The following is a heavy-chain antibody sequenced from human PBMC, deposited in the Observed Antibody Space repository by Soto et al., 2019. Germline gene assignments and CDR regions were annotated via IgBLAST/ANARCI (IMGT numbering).Heavy chain of an antibody. J-gene: IGHJ4*02. D-gene: IGHD6-13*01. Sequence: ASVKVSCKASGYTFTSYGISWVRQAPGQGLEWMGWISAYNGNTKYVQKFQGRVTMTTDTSTSTAYMELRSLGSDDTAVYYCARDAAAGLNDYWGQGTLVTVSS. CDR3: ARDAAAGLNDY. CDR1: GYTFTSYG. V-gene: IGHV1-18*01. CDR2: ISAYNGNT.